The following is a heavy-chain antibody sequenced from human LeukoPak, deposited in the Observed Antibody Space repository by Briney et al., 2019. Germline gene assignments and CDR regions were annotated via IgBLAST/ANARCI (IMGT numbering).Heavy chain of an antibody. CDR2: ISGSGGST. CDR1: GFTFSSYA. Sequence: PGGSLRLSCAASGFTFSSYAMSWVRQAPGKGLEWVSAISGSGGSTYYADSVKGRFTISRDNSKNTLYLQMNSLRAEDTAVYYCAKVGARVLWFGESYFDYWGQGTLVTVSS. J-gene: IGHJ4*02. CDR3: AKVGARVLWFGESYFDY. D-gene: IGHD3-10*01. V-gene: IGHV3-23*01.